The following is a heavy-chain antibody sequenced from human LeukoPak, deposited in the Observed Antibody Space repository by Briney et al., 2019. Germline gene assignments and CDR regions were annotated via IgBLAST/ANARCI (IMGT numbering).Heavy chain of an antibody. V-gene: IGHV4-39*07. Sequence: SETLSLTCTVSGGSISSSSYYWGWIRQPPGKGLEWIGSIYYSGSTYYNPSLKSRVTISVDTSKTQFSLKLSSVTAADTAVYYCARVGANWNYWAFDIWGQGTMVTVSS. CDR1: GGSISSSSYY. D-gene: IGHD1-7*01. CDR2: IYYSGST. J-gene: IGHJ3*02. CDR3: ARVGANWNYWAFDI.